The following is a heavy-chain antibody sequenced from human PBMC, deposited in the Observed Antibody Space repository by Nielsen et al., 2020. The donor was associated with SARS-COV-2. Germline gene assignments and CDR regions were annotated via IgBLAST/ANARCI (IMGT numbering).Heavy chain of an antibody. Sequence: SETLSLTCTVSGGSISSYYWSWIRQPPGKGLEWIGEVNHRGGTNYSPSLKSRVTISMDASMNQFSLKMNSVTAADTAVYYCARESGLDTTDTWGQGVLVTVSS. V-gene: IGHV4-34*01. CDR2: VNHRGGT. CDR3: ARESGLDTTDT. J-gene: IGHJ5*02. CDR1: GGSISSYY. D-gene: IGHD3/OR15-3a*01.